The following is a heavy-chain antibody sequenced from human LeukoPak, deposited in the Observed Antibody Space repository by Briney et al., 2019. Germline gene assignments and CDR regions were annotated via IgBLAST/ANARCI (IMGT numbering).Heavy chain of an antibody. J-gene: IGHJ4*02. CDR3: AKDRKYCSSTSCPYYFDY. CDR2: ISSSSSYI. D-gene: IGHD2-2*01. CDR1: GFTFSSYS. V-gene: IGHV3-21*04. Sequence: PGGSLRLSCAASGFTFSSYSMNWVRQAPGKGLEWVSSISSSSSYIYYADSVKGRFTISRDNAKNSLYLQMNSLRAEDTAVYYCAKDRKYCSSTSCPYYFDYWGQGTLVTVSS.